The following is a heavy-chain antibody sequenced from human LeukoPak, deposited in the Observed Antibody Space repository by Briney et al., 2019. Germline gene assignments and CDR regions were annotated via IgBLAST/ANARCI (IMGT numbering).Heavy chain of an antibody. J-gene: IGHJ5*02. CDR1: GYSISSGYY. Sequence: PSETLSLTCTVSGYSISSGYYWGWIRQPPGKGLEWIGSIYHSGSTYYNQSLKSRVTISVDTSKNQFSLKLSSVTAADTAVYYCARGRRYCSSTSCPRPINWFDPWGQGTLVTVSS. V-gene: IGHV4-38-2*02. D-gene: IGHD2-2*01. CDR3: ARGRRYCSSTSCPRPINWFDP. CDR2: IYHSGST.